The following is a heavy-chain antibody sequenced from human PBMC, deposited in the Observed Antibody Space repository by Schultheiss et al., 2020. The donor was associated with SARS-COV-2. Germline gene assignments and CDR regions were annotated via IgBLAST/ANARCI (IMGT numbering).Heavy chain of an antibody. Sequence: GESLKISCAASGFTFSNAWMSWVRQAPGKGLEWVSAISGSGGSTYYADSVKGRFTISRDNSKNTLYLQMNSLRAEDTAVYYCARDSVFNSYYDFWSGYYKAIWGQGTMVTVSS. J-gene: IGHJ3*02. D-gene: IGHD3-3*01. CDR2: ISGSGGST. CDR3: ARDSVFNSYYDFWSGYYKAI. V-gene: IGHV3-23*01. CDR1: GFTFSNAW.